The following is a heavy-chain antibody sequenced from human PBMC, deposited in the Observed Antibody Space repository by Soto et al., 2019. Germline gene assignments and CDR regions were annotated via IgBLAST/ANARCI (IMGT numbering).Heavy chain of an antibody. CDR1: GFTFSSYW. V-gene: IGHV3-7*01. CDR3: ARDFHSWGAYYFDY. D-gene: IGHD2-15*01. J-gene: IGHJ4*02. CDR2: IKQDGSEK. Sequence: GGSLRLSCAASGFTFSSYWMSWVRQAPGKGLEWVANIKQDGSEKYYVDSVKGRFTISRDNAKNSLYLQMNSLRAEDTAVYYCARDFHSWGAYYFDYWGQGTLVTVSS.